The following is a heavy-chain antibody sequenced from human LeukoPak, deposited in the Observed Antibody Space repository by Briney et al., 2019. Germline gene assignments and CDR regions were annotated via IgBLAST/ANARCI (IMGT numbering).Heavy chain of an antibody. CDR3: AKNGFELRSGELSSPN. CDR2: ISYDGNRK. CDR1: GFSFSTYG. J-gene: IGHJ4*02. D-gene: IGHD3-16*02. V-gene: IGHV3-30*18. Sequence: GGSLRLSCAASGFSFSTYGMHWVRQAPGKGLEWVAAISYDGNRKDYADSVRGRFTISRDNFKNTLYLQMNSLRVEDTAVYYCAKNGFELRSGELSSPNWGQGTLVTVSS.